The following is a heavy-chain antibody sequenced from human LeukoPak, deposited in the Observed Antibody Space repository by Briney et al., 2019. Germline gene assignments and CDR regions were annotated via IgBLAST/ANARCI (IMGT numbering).Heavy chain of an antibody. V-gene: IGHV1-2*02. D-gene: IGHD4-17*01. Sequence: ASVKVSCKASGYTFTDYYFNWVRQAPGQGLEWMGWINHNSGGTHYAQSFQDRVTMTRDTSINTAYMEVSRLRSDDTAVYYCARTLTTATWDFWGQGTLVTVSS. CDR3: ARTLTTATWDF. CDR2: INHNSGGT. CDR1: GYTFTDYY. J-gene: IGHJ4*02.